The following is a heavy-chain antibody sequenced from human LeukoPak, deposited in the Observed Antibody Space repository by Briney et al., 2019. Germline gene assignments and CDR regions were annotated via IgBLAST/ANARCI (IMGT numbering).Heavy chain of an antibody. D-gene: IGHD6-13*01. CDR1: GGSFSGYY. CDR2: INHSGTT. V-gene: IGHV4-34*01. J-gene: IGHJ5*02. CDR3: ASGIAVARGRWFDP. Sequence: PSETLSLTRAVYGGSFSGYYWTWIRQPPGKGLEWIGEINHSGTTNYSPSLNSRVTISVDTSNNQFSLKLSSVTAADTAVYFCASGIAVARGRWFDPWGQGTLVTVHS.